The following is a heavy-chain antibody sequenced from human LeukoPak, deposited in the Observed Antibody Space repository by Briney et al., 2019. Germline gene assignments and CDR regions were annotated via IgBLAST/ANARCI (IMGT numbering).Heavy chain of an antibody. CDR3: AKDPPHIVVVPAADNWFDP. J-gene: IGHJ5*02. V-gene: IGHV3-23*01. D-gene: IGHD2-2*01. CDR2: ISGSGGST. CDR1: GFTFSSYA. Sequence: GGSLRLSCAASGFTFSSYAMSWVRQAPGKGLEWVSAISGSGGSTYYADSVKGRFTISRDNFKNTLYLQMNSLRAEDTAVYYCAKDPPHIVVVPAADNWFDPWGQGTLVTVSS.